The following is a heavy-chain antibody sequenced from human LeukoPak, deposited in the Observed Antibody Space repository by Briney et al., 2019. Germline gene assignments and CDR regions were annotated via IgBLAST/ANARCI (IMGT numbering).Heavy chain of an antibody. D-gene: IGHD3-22*01. Sequence: ASVKVSCKASGYIFPNYGISWVRQAPGQGPEWLGWISAYNGNANYAQKLQGRVTLTTDSATTTAYMELRSLRSEDTAVYYCASFNTYYYDSSGYYYFDYWGQGTLVTVSS. J-gene: IGHJ4*02. CDR3: ASFNTYYYDSSGYYYFDY. CDR1: GYIFPNYG. CDR2: ISAYNGNA. V-gene: IGHV1-18*01.